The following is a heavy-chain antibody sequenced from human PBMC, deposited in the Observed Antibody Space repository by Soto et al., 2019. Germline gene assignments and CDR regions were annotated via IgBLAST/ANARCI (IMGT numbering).Heavy chain of an antibody. Sequence: QVQLVESGGGVVQPGRSLRLSCAASGFTFSSYGMHWVRQAPGKGLEWVAVISYDGSNKYYADSVKGRFTISRDNSKNTLYLQMNSLRAEDTAVYYCAKEEGMTTVTPGGWGQGTLVTVSS. J-gene: IGHJ4*02. CDR2: ISYDGSNK. CDR1: GFTFSSYG. D-gene: IGHD4-17*01. CDR3: AKEEGMTTVTPGG. V-gene: IGHV3-30*18.